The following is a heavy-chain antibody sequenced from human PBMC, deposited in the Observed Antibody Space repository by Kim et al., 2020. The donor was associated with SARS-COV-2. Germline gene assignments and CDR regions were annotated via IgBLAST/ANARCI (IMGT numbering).Heavy chain of an antibody. CDR2: INPNSGGT. D-gene: IGHD1-26*01. Sequence: ASVKVSCKASGYTFTVYYMHWVRQAPGQGLEWMGWINPNSGGTNYAQKFQGRVTMTRDTSISTAYMELSRLRSDDTAVYYCAREGSGSKLNAFDIWGQGTMVTVSS. V-gene: IGHV1-2*02. CDR3: AREGSGSKLNAFDI. J-gene: IGHJ3*02. CDR1: GYTFTVYY.